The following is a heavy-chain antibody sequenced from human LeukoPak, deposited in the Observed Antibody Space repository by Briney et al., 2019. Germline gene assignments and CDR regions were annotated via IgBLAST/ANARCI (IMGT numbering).Heavy chain of an antibody. D-gene: IGHD3-16*01. J-gene: IGHJ5*02. CDR3: ARGAVMALWFDP. V-gene: IGHV1-69*05. Sequence: ESSVKVSCKASGGTFSSYAISWVRQAPGQGLEWMGRIIPIFGTANYAQKFPGRVTITTDESTSTAYMDLSSLRSEDTAVYYCARGAVMALWFDPWGQGTLVTVSS. CDR2: IIPIFGTA. CDR1: GGTFSSYA.